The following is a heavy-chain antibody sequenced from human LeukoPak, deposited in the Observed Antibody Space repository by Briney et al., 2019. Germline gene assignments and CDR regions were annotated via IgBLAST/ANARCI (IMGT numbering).Heavy chain of an antibody. V-gene: IGHV3-23*01. J-gene: IGHJ4*02. CDR3: ARSGYCGGDCYNFDY. Sequence: GGSLRLSCAASGFTFSSYAMSWVRQAPGKGLEWVSAISGSGGSTYYADSVKGRFTISRDNSKNTLYLQMNSLRAEDTAVYYCARSGYCGGDCYNFDYWGQGTLVTVSS. CDR1: GFTFSSYA. D-gene: IGHD2-21*02. CDR2: ISGSGGST.